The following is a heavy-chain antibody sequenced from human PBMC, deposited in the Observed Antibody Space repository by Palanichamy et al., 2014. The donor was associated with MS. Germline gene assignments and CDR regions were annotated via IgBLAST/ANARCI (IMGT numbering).Heavy chain of an antibody. Sequence: LQLQESGSGLVKPSQTLSLTCAVSGGSISSGGYSWSWIRQPPGKGLEWIGYIYHSGSTYYNPSLKGRVTVSVDRSKNQFSLKLSSVTAADTAVYYCARAWYCSSTSCYAGDAFDIWGQGTMVTVSS. D-gene: IGHD2-2*01. CDR2: IYHSGST. CDR1: GGSISSGGYS. V-gene: IGHV4-30-2*01. CDR3: ARAWYCSSTSCYAGDAFDI. J-gene: IGHJ3*02.